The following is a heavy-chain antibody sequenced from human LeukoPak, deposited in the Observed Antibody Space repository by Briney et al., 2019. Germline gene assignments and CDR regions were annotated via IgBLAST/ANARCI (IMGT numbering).Heavy chain of an antibody. CDR3: ARTLGYCSSTSCYARYNWFDP. J-gene: IGHJ5*02. Sequence: SVKVSCKASGCTFSSYAISWVRQAPGQGLEWMGGIIPIFGTANYAQKFQGRVTITADESTSTAYMELSSLRSEDTAVYYCARTLGYCSSTSCYARYNWFDPWGQGTLVTVSS. D-gene: IGHD2-2*01. V-gene: IGHV1-69*01. CDR1: GCTFSSYA. CDR2: IIPIFGTA.